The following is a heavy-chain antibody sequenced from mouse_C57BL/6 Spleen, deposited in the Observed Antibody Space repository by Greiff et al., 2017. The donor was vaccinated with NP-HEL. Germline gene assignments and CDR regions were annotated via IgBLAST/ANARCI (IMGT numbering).Heavy chain of an antibody. CDR3: ARDKGHYAMDY. CDR1: GYSITSGYD. V-gene: IGHV3-1*01. D-gene: IGHD3-3*01. CDR2: ISYSGST. Sequence: DVKLQESGPGMVKPSQSLSLTCTVTGYSITSGYDWHWIRHFPGNKLEWMGYISYSGSTNYNPSLKSRISITHDTSKNHFFLKLNSVTTEDTATYYCARDKGHYAMDYWGQGTSVTVSS. J-gene: IGHJ4*01.